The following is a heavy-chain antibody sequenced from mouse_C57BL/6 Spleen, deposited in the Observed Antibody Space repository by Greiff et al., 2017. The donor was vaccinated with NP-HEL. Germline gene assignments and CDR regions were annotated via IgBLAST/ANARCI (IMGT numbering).Heavy chain of an antibody. J-gene: IGHJ4*01. V-gene: IGHV1-80*01. CDR2: IYPGDGDT. CDR1: GYAFSSYW. D-gene: IGHD2-5*01. Sequence: QVQLQQSGAELVKPGASVKISCKASGYAFSSYWMNWVKQRPGKGLEWIGQIYPGDGDTNYNGKFKGKATLTADKSSSTAYMQLSSLTSEDSAVYFCARDYSNYVSMDYWGQGTSVTVSS. CDR3: ARDYSNYVSMDY.